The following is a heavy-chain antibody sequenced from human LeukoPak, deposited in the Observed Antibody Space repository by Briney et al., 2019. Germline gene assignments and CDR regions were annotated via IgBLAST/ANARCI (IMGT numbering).Heavy chain of an antibody. CDR1: GGSISSYY. CDR2: IYYSGST. D-gene: IGHD3-3*01. Sequence: SETLSLTCTVSGGSISSYYWSWIRQPPGKGLEWIGYIYYSGSTNYNPSLKSRVTISVDTSKNQFSLKLSSVTAADTAVYYCARSMDYDFWSGPTHLDYWGQGTLVTVSS. V-gene: IGHV4-59*08. CDR3: ARSMDYDFWSGPTHLDY. J-gene: IGHJ4*02.